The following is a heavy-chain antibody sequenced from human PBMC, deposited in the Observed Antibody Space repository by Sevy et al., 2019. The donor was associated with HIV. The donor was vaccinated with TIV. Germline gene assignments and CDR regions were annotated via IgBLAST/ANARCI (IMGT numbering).Heavy chain of an antibody. J-gene: IGHJ6*02. V-gene: IGHV3-66*01. CDR1: GFTVSSNY. CDR3: ARDKGSPPYYCYGMDV. CDR2: IYSGGST. Sequence: GGSLRLSCAASGFTVSSNYMSWVRQAPGKGLEWVSVIYSGGSTYYADSVKGRFTISRDNSKNTLYLQMNSLRAEDTAVYYCARDKGSPPYYCYGMDVWGQGTTVTVSS. D-gene: IGHD6-19*01.